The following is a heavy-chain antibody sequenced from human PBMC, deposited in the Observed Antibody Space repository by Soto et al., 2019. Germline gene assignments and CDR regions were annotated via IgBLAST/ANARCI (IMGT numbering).Heavy chain of an antibody. Sequence: QVQLVQSGAEVKKPGSSVNVSCKASGGTFSSYSINWVRQAPGQGLEWMGEIIPIFGTANYAQKFQGRVTITADESTSTAYMELSIMRSEDTAVYYCARDGGRHSGGIDYWGQGTLVTVSS. CDR2: IIPIFGTA. CDR1: GGTFSSYS. V-gene: IGHV1-69*01. D-gene: IGHD1-26*01. J-gene: IGHJ4*02. CDR3: ARDGGRHSGGIDY.